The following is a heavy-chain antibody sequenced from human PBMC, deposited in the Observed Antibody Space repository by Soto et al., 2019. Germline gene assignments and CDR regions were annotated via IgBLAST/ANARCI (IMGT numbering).Heavy chain of an antibody. Sequence: GGSLRLSCAASGFTFDDYAVHWVRQAPGKGLEWLSGISGSSATIGYADSVKGRFTVSRDNAKNSLHLQMNSLRVEDTAVYYCAKDFGTYWGQGTLVTVSS. J-gene: IGHJ4*02. V-gene: IGHV3-9*01. CDR3: AKDFGTY. CDR2: ISGSSATI. CDR1: GFTFDDYA. D-gene: IGHD3-10*01.